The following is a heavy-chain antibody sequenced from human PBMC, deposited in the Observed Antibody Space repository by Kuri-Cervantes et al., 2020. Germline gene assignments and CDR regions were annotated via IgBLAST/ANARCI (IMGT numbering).Heavy chain of an antibody. CDR3: ARDGDWELGIDY. J-gene: IGHJ4*02. CDR1: GFTFSDYY. V-gene: IGHV3-11*04. D-gene: IGHD7-27*01. CDR2: ISSSGSTI. Sequence: LSLTCAASGFTFSDYYMSWIRQAPGKGLEWVSYISSSGSTIYYADSVKGRFTISRDNAKNSLYLQTNSLRAEDTAVYYCARDGDWELGIDYWGQGTLVTVSS.